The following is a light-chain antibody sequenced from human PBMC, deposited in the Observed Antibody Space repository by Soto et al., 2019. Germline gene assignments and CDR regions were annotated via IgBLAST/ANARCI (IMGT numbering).Light chain of an antibody. J-gene: IGKJ1*01. Sequence: DIQMAQSPSTLSASMGDRVTITCRASDSIHRWLAWYQQKPGQAARLLIYDTSTLKSGVPSRFRGSGSGTEFNLTIANLQPEDLATYFGHQYNSYSWTCVQGTNV. CDR1: DSIHRW. CDR2: DTS. CDR3: HQYNSYSWT. V-gene: IGKV1-5*01.